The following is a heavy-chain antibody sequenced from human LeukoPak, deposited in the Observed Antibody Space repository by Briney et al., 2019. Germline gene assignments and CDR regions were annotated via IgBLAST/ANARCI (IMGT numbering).Heavy chain of an antibody. D-gene: IGHD1-26*01. CDR2: INPNSGGT. Sequence: ASVKVSCKASGYTFTGYYMDWVRQAPGQGLEWMGWINPNSGGTNYAQKFQGRVTMSRDTSISTAYMELSRLRSDDTAVYYCARFRSGEGWFDPWGQGALVTVSS. V-gene: IGHV1-2*02. CDR1: GYTFTGYY. CDR3: ARFRSGEGWFDP. J-gene: IGHJ5*02.